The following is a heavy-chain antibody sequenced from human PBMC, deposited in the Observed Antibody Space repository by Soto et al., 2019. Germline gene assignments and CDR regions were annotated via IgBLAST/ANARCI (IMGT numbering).Heavy chain of an antibody. V-gene: IGHV3-23*01. CDR1: GFTFSNYA. D-gene: IGHD6-19*01. CDR2: IRVSGGTT. Sequence: LRLSCAASGFTFSNYAMSWVRQAPGKGLEWVSAIRVSGGTTSYADSVKGRFSISRDNSKNTLYLQMNSLRAEDTAVYYCAKEREVAGFDYWGQGTLVTVSS. J-gene: IGHJ4*02. CDR3: AKEREVAGFDY.